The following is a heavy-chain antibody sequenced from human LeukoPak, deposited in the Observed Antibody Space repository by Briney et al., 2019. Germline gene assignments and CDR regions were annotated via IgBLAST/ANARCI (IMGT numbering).Heavy chain of an antibody. CDR3: GRGSGVVSPNYFCDS. CDR1: GDSLTSYG. J-gene: IGHJ4*02. V-gene: IGHV1-18*04. D-gene: IGHD2-21*01. CDR2: ISAYNGHT. Sequence: ASVKVSCKSSGDSLTSYGFTWVRQAPGQGLEWMGWISAYNGHTKYAQRIEGRVTMTTDTSTSTAYMGLRSLRSDDTDVYYCGRGSGVVSPNYFCDSWGQGTLVTVSS.